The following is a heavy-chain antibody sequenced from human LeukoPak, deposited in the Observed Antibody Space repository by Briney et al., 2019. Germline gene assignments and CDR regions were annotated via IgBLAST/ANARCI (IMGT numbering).Heavy chain of an antibody. CDR2: INTNTGNP. CDR1: GYTFTSYA. J-gene: IGHJ6*03. Sequence: ASVKVSCKASGYTFTSYAMNWVRQAPGQGLEWMGWINTNTGNPTYAQGFTGRFVFSLDTSVSTAYLQISSLKAEDTAVYYCARRITIFGMVGYYMDVWGKGTTVAVSS. D-gene: IGHD3-3*01. V-gene: IGHV7-4-1*02. CDR3: ARRITIFGMVGYYMDV.